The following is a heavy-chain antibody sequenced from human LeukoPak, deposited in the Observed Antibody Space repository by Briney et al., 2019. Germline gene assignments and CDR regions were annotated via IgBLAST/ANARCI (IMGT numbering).Heavy chain of an antibody. CDR1: GYTFTTYG. Sequence: GASVKVSCKASGYTFTTYGISWVRQAPGQGLEWMGWISAYNGNTNYAQKLQGRVTMTTDTSMSTAYMELRSLRSDDTAVYYCARGAVVVPAATPFDYWGQGTLVTVSS. CDR3: ARGAVVVPAATPFDY. J-gene: IGHJ4*02. V-gene: IGHV1-18*04. CDR2: ISAYNGNT. D-gene: IGHD2-2*01.